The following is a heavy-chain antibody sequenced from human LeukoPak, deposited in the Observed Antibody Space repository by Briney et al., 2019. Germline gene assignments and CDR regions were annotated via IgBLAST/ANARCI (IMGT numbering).Heavy chain of an antibody. CDR3: VTRYDFWSGYYTGIRDY. D-gene: IGHD3-3*01. CDR2: INHSGST. Sequence: PSETLSLTCAVYGGSFSGYYWSWIRQPPGKGLEWFGEINHSGSTNYNPSLKSRVTISVDTSKNQFSLKLSSVTAADTAVYYCVTRYDFWSGYYTGIRDYWGQGTLVTVSS. V-gene: IGHV4-34*01. CDR1: GGSFSGYY. J-gene: IGHJ4*02.